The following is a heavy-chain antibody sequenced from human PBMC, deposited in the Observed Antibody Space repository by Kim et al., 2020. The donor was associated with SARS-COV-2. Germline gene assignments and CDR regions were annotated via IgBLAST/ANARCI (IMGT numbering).Heavy chain of an antibody. CDR1: GFTFSSYS. D-gene: IGHD1-1*01. J-gene: IGHJ3*02. CDR3: ARDPRSLDSDAFDI. CDR2: ISSSSSYI. V-gene: IGHV3-21*01. Sequence: GGSLRLSCAASGFTFSSYSMNWVRQAPGKGLEWVSSISSSSSYIYYADSVKGRFTISRDNAKNSLYLQMNSLRAEDTAVYYCARDPRSLDSDAFDIWGQGTMVTVSS.